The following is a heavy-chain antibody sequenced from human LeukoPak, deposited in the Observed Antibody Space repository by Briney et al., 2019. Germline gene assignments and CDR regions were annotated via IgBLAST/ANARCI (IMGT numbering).Heavy chain of an antibody. CDR3: ARGAAGNYCSSTSCYDGFDY. CDR2: ISAYNGNT. J-gene: IGHJ4*02. CDR1: GYTFTSYG. V-gene: IGHV1-18*01. D-gene: IGHD2-2*01. Sequence: ASVKVSCKASGYTFTSYGISWVRQAPGQGLEWMGWISAYNGNTNYAQKLQGRVTTTTDTSTSTAYMELSSLRSEDTAVYYCARGAAGNYCSSTSCYDGFDYWGQGTLVTVSS.